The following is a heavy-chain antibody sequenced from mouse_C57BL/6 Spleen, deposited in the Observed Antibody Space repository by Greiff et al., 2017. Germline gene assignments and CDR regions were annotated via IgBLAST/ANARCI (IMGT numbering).Heavy chain of an antibody. V-gene: IGHV1-59*01. CDR3: ARDYGSSYGAWFAY. CDR2: IDPSDSYT. CDR1: GYTFTSYW. D-gene: IGHD1-1*01. Sequence: VQLQQSGAELVRPGTSVKLSCKASGYTFTSYWMHWVKQRPGQGLEWIGVIDPSDSYTNYNQKFKGKATLTVDTSSSTAYMQLSSLTSEDSAVYYCARDYGSSYGAWFAYWGQGTLVTVSA. J-gene: IGHJ3*01.